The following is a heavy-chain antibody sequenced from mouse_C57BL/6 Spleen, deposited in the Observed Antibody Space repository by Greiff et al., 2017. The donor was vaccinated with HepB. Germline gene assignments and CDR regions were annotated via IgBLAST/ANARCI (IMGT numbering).Heavy chain of an antibody. CDR1: GFTFSDYY. D-gene: IGHD1-1*01. V-gene: IGHV5-16*01. Sequence: DVMLVESEGGLVQPGSSMKLPCTASGFTFSDYYMAWVRQVPEKGLEWVANINYDGSSTYYLDSLKSRFIISRDNAKNILYLQMSSLKSEDTATYYCARGWDYYGSSPYYFDYWGQGTTLTVSS. CDR2: INYDGSST. CDR3: ARGWDYYGSSPYYFDY. J-gene: IGHJ2*01.